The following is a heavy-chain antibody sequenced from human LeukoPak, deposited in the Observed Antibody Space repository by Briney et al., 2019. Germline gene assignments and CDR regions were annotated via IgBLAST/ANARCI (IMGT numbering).Heavy chain of an antibody. V-gene: IGHV3-30*18. CDR2: ISYDGSNE. CDR1: GFTFSSYA. CDR3: AKWMYYYDSSGFDN. Sequence: GRSLRLSCAASGFTFSSYAMHWVRQAPGKELKWVAVISYDGSNEYYADSMKGRFTISRDNSKNTLYLQMNSLRAEDTAVYYCAKWMYYYDSSGFDNWGQGTLVTVSS. D-gene: IGHD3-22*01. J-gene: IGHJ4*02.